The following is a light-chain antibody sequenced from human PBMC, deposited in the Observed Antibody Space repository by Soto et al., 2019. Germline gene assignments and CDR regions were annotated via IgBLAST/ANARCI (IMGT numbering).Light chain of an antibody. CDR2: RSN. CDR1: SSNIGINY. J-gene: IGLJ2*01. V-gene: IGLV1-47*01. Sequence: QSVLTQPPSASGTPGQRVTISCSGSSSNIGINYVYWYQQFPGTAPKLLIYRSNQRPSGVPDRFSGSKSVTSASLAISGLRSEDEADYYCVAWDDTLSGVIFGGGTKVTVL. CDR3: VAWDDTLSGVI.